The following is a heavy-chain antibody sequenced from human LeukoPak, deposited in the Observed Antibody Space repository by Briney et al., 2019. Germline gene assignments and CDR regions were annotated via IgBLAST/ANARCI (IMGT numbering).Heavy chain of an antibody. V-gene: IGHV1-18*01. CDR3: ARGPSVLLWFGEPNRFDY. J-gene: IGHJ4*02. Sequence: ASVKVSCKASGYTFTSYGISWVRQAPGQGLEWMGWNSAYNGNTNYAQKLQGRVTMTTDTSTSTAYMELRSLRSDDTAVYYCARGPSVLLWFGEPNRFDYWGQGTLVTVSS. CDR1: GYTFTSYG. CDR2: NSAYNGNT. D-gene: IGHD3-10*01.